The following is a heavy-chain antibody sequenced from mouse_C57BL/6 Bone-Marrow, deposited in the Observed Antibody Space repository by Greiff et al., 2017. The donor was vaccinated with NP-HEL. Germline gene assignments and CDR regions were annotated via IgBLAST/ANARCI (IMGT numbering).Heavy chain of an antibody. D-gene: IGHD1-1*01. CDR3: ARNGYYYCSPLAY. CDR1: GYTFTSYW. V-gene: IGHV1-52*01. Sequence: QVQLQQPGAELVRPGSSVKLSCKASGYTFTSYWMHWVKQRPIQGLEWIGNIDPSDSETHYNQKFKDKATLTVDKSSSTAYMQLSSLTSEDSAVYYGARNGYYYCSPLAYWGQGTLVTVSA. J-gene: IGHJ3*01. CDR2: IDPSDSET.